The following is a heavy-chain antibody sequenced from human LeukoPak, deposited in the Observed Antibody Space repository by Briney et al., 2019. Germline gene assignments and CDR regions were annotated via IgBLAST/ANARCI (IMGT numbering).Heavy chain of an antibody. CDR3: AHNSYYDFWTGYHVYYFDY. V-gene: IGHV2-5*02. CDR2: IYWDDDK. J-gene: IGHJ4*02. CDR1: GFSLSTRGVG. D-gene: IGHD3-3*01. Sequence: SGPTLVNPTQTLTLTCTFAGFSLSTRGVGVGWIRQPPGKALEWLALIYWDDDKRYSPSLKSRLTITKDTSKNQVVLTMTNMDPVDTATYFCAHNSYYDFWTGYHVYYFDYWGQGTLVTVSS.